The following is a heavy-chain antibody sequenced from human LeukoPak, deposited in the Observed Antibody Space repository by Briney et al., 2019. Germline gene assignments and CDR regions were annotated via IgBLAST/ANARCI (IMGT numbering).Heavy chain of an antibody. CDR1: GFTFSSYA. CDR2: ISSNGGST. Sequence: GGSLRLSCAASGFTFSSYAMHWVRQAPGKGLEYVSAISSNGGSTYYANSVKGRFTISRDNAKDSLYLQLNSLRAEDTAVYYCARWSQFGSSSVGAHHFDHWGQGTLVTFSS. CDR3: ARWSQFGSSSVGAHHFDH. J-gene: IGHJ4*02. D-gene: IGHD6-6*01. V-gene: IGHV3-64*01.